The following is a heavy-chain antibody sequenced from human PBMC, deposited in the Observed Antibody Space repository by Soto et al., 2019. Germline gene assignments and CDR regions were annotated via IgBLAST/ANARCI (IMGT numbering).Heavy chain of an antibody. D-gene: IGHD2-15*01. CDR2: INIYNGHT. V-gene: IGHV1-18*01. CDR1: GYTFSSYG. CDR3: ARERSGYFDY. J-gene: IGHJ4*02. Sequence: GASVKVSCKASGYTFSSYGITWVRQAPGQGLEWMGWINIYNGHTNYAQNFRDRVTVTADTSTSTAYMELSSLRSEDTAVYYCARERSGYFDYWGQGTLVTVSS.